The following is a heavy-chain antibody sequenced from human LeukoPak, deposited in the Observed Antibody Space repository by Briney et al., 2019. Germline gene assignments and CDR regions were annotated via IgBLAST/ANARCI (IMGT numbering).Heavy chain of an antibody. Sequence: GGSLRLSCPASGFTFCNYWIHWLRQVPGKGLVWVSLINTDGSSTSYADSVKGRFTISRDNANNTVYLQMNSLRAEDTALYYCVIDATSIIPFDYWGQGTLVTVSS. CDR2: INTDGSST. D-gene: IGHD5-24*01. CDR1: GFTFCNYW. J-gene: IGHJ4*02. V-gene: IGHV3-74*01. CDR3: VIDATSIIPFDY.